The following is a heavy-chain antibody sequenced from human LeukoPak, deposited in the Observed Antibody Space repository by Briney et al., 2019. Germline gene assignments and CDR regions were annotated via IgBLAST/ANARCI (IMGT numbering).Heavy chain of an antibody. Sequence: GGSLRLSCAASGFTFSDYYMSWIRQAPGKGLEWVSDISSRSSYTNYADSVKGRFTISGDNAKSSLYLQMNTLRAEDTAVYYCARGELTVYGDPAYFDNWGQGTLVTVSS. D-gene: IGHD4-17*01. CDR2: ISSRSSYT. CDR3: ARGELTVYGDPAYFDN. J-gene: IGHJ4*02. CDR1: GFTFSDYY. V-gene: IGHV3-11*06.